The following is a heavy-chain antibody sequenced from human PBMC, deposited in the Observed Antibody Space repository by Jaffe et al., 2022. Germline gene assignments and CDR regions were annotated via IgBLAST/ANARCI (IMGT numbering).Heavy chain of an antibody. V-gene: IGHV4-61*02. D-gene: IGHD6-13*01. CDR1: GGSISSGSYY. CDR3: ARDLQPTAGYSSSWYSPVGYFDY. J-gene: IGHJ4*02. CDR2: IYTSGST. Sequence: QVQLQESGPGLVKPSQTLSLTCTVSGGSISSGSYYWSWIRQPAGKGLEWIGRIYTSGSTNYNPSLKSRVTISVDTSKNQFSLKLSSVTAADTAVYYCARDLQPTAGYSSSWYSPVGYFDYWGQGTLVTVSS.